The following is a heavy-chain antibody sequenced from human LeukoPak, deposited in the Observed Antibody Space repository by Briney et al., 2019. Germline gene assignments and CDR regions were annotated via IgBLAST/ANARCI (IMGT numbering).Heavy chain of an antibody. V-gene: IGHV4-30-4*01. CDR3: ARESMVRGIRYFDY. D-gene: IGHD3-10*01. CDR1: GGSISSGDYY. J-gene: IGHJ4*02. Sequence: SQTLSLTCTVSGGSISSGDYYWSWIRQPPGKGLEWIGYIYYSGSTYYNPSLKSRVTISVDTSKNQFSLKLSSVTAADTAVYYCARESMVRGIRYFDYWGQGTLVTASS. CDR2: IYYSGST.